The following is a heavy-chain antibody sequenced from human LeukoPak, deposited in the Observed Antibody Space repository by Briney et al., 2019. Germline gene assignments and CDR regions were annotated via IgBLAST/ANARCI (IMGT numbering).Heavy chain of an antibody. D-gene: IGHD5-12*01. J-gene: IGHJ4*02. CDR2: MNPNSGNT. V-gene: IGHV1-8*01. CDR1: GYTFTSYD. CDR3: VSSRGYSGYDYYFDY. Sequence: GASVKVSCKASGYTFTSYDINWVRQATGQGLEWMGWMNPNSGNTGYAQKFQGRVTMTRNTSISTAYMELSSLRSEDTAVYYCVSSRGYSGYDYYFDYWGQGTLVTVSS.